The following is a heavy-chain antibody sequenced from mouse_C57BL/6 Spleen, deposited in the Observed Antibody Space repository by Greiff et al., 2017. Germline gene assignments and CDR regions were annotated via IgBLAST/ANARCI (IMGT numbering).Heavy chain of an antibody. D-gene: IGHD3-1*01. J-gene: IGHJ4*01. CDR2: ISPNYGTT. V-gene: IGHV1-39*01. CDR1: GYSFTDYH. CDR3: ARSGDYYAMDY. Sequence: VQLMDSGPELVKPGASVKISCKASGYSFTDYHMNWVKQSNGKSLEWIGVISPNYGTTSYNQKFKGKATLTVDQSSSTAYMQLNSLTSEDSSVYYCARSGDYYAMDYWGQGTSVTVSS.